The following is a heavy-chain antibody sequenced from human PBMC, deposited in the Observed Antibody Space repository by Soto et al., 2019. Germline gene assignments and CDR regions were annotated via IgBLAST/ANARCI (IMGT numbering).Heavy chain of an antibody. V-gene: IGHV3-23*01. J-gene: IGHJ5*02. CDR2: ISGSGGNT. CDR3: AKCQSGWYSYFDP. Sequence: GGSLRLSCAASGFTFSAYAMTWVRQAPGKGLEWVSGISGSGGNTFYADSVQGRLTISRDNSKNILYMQMNSLRAEDTAVYYCAKCQSGWYSYFDPWGQGTLVTVSS. CDR1: GFTFSAYA. D-gene: IGHD6-19*01.